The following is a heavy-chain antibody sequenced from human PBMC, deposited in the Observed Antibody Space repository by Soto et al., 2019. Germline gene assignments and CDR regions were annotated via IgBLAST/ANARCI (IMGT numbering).Heavy chain of an antibody. CDR1: GFTFSSYA. V-gene: IGHV3-23*01. CDR3: AKEVGIAAAARRQRFDY. J-gene: IGHJ4*02. Sequence: SGGSLRLSYAASGFTFSSYAMSWVRQAPGKGLEWVSAISGSGGSTYYADSVKGRFTISRDNSKNTLYLQMNSLRAEDTAVYYCAKEVGIAAAARRQRFDYWGQGTLVTVSS. CDR2: ISGSGGST. D-gene: IGHD6-13*01.